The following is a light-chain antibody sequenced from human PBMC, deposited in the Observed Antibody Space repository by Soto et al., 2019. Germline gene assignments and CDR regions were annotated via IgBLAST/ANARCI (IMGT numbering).Light chain of an antibody. Sequence: SYELTQPPSVSVAPGKTASISCGGNDIGSKGVHWYQQKPGQARVLVIYSDTDLPPVITERFSGSTSANLASLTISRVEAGDEADYYCQVWDSGSAHVVFGGGTKLTVL. CDR3: QVWDSGSAHVV. CDR2: SDT. CDR1: DIGSKG. J-gene: IGLJ2*01. V-gene: IGLV3-21*01.